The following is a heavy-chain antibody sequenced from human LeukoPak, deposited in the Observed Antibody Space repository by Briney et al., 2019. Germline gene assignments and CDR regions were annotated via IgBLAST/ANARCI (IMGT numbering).Heavy chain of an antibody. J-gene: IGHJ5*02. D-gene: IGHD3-10*01. Sequence: SETLSLTCAVYAGSFSGYYWRWLRQPPGKGREWIGEINHSGRTNYNTSRKSRVTISVDTSKNQFSLKLSSVTAADTAVYYCARGQGVYYGSGSYYRNINWFDPWGQGTLVTVSS. CDR1: AGSFSGYY. CDR3: ARGQGVYYGSGSYYRNINWFDP. CDR2: INHSGRT. V-gene: IGHV4-34*01.